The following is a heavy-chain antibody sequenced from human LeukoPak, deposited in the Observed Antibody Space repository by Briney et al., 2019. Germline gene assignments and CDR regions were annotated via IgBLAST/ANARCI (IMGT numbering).Heavy chain of an antibody. CDR2: IYYSGST. V-gene: IGHV4-59*12. D-gene: IGHD2-2*01. Sequence: SETLSLTCTVSGGSISSYYWSWIRQPPGKGLEWIGYIYYSGSTNYNPSLKSRVTISVDKSKNQFSLKLSSVTAADTAVYYCAREVVPAVFDCWGQGTLVTVSS. J-gene: IGHJ4*02. CDR1: GGSISSYY. CDR3: AREVVPAVFDC.